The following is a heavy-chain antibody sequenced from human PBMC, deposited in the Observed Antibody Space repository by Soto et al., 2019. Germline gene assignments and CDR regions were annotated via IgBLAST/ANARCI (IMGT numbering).Heavy chain of an antibody. CDR3: ARDLGYDSSGYPIFDY. V-gene: IGHV1-18*01. D-gene: IGHD3-22*01. Sequence: QVQLVQSGAEVKKPGASVKVSCKASGYTFTSYGISWVRQAPGQGLEWMGWISAYNGNTNYAQKLQGRVTMTTDTSTRTGYMERRSLRSDDTAVYYWARDLGYDSSGYPIFDYWGQGTLVPVSS. CDR2: ISAYNGNT. J-gene: IGHJ4*02. CDR1: GYTFTSYG.